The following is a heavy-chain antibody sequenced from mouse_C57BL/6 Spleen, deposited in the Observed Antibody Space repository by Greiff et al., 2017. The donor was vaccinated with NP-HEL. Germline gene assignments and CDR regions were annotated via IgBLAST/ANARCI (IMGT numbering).Heavy chain of an antibody. CDR2: IWSGGST. J-gene: IGHJ2*01. V-gene: IGHV2-2*01. D-gene: IGHD4-1*01. CDR1: GFSLTSYG. CDR3: ASQLTGTGGFDY. Sequence: VKLVESGPGLVQPSQSLSITCTVSGFSLTSYGVHWVRQSPGKGLEWLGVIWSGGSTDYNAAFISRLSISKDNSKSHVFFKMNSLQADDTAIYYCASQLTGTGGFDYWGQGTTLTVSS.